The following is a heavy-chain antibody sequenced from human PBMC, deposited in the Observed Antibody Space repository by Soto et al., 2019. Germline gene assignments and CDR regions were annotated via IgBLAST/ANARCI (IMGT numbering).Heavy chain of an antibody. CDR3: AKSFIPVSSGYYSPVPNYCYGMDV. D-gene: IGHD3-22*01. V-gene: IGHV3-23*01. J-gene: IGHJ6*02. Sequence: GGSLRLSCAASGFTFSSYAMSWVRQAPGKGLEWVSAISGSGGSTYYADSVKGRFTISRDNSKNTLYLQMNSLRAEDTAVYYCAKSFIPVSSGYYSPVPNYCYGMDVWGQGTTVTVSS. CDR1: GFTFSSYA. CDR2: ISGSGGST.